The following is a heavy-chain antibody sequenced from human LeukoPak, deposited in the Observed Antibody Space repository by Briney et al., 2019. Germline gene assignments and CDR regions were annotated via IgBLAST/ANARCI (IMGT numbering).Heavy chain of an antibody. CDR1: GGSISSGGYY. D-gene: IGHD2-2*01. J-gene: IGHJ6*02. Sequence: SETLSLTCTVSGGSISSGGYYWSWIRQHPGKGLEWIGYIYYSGSTYYNPSLKSRVTISVDTSKNQFSLKLSSVTAADTAVYYCARGDIVVVPAAGFYYYGMDVWGQGTTVTVSS. CDR3: ARGDIVVVPAAGFYYYGMDV. V-gene: IGHV4-31*03. CDR2: IYYSGST.